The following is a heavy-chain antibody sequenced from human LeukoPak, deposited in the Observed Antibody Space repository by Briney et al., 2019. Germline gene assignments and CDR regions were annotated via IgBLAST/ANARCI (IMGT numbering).Heavy chain of an antibody. CDR1: GFTFNTYS. V-gene: IGHV3-21*06. J-gene: IGHJ4*02. CDR3: LRGDRRDY. CDR2: IDSSGGYM. Sequence: GGSLRPSCEASGFTFNTYSMNWARHAPGKGLEWVSSIDSSGGYMFYADSVKGRFIISRDNAKDSLYLQMNSLRVEDTAVYYCLRGDRRDYWGQGTLVTVSS.